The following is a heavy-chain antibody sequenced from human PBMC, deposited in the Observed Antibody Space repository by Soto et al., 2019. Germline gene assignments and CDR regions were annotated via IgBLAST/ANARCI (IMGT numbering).Heavy chain of an antibody. Sequence: PGWSLRLSCASSVFTFISYWMSWVRQAPGKGLEWVANIKQDGSEKYYVDSVKGRFTISRDNAKNSLYLQMNSLRAEDTAVYYCARTSYYDAFDIWGQGTMVTVSS. V-gene: IGHV3-7*03. CDR3: ARTSYYDAFDI. D-gene: IGHD2-2*01. J-gene: IGHJ3*02. CDR1: VFTFISYW. CDR2: IKQDGSEK.